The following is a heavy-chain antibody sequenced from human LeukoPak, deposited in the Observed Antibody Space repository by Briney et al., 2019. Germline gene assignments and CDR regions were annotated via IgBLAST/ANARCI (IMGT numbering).Heavy chain of an antibody. CDR2: IIPIFGTA. J-gene: IGHJ4*02. D-gene: IGHD1-26*01. CDR1: GGTFSSYA. Sequence: GASVKVSCKASGGTFSSYAISWVRQAPGQGLEWMGGIIPIFGTANYAQKFQGRVTITADESTSTAYMELSSLRSEDTAVYYCARAQVGATDLGFDYWGQGTLVTVSS. V-gene: IGHV1-69*13. CDR3: ARAQVGATDLGFDY.